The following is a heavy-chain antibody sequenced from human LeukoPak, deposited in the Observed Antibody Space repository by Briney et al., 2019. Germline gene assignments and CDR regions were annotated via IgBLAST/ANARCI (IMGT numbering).Heavy chain of an antibody. J-gene: IGHJ6*02. Sequence: TGGSLRLSCAASGFTFSSYWMNWARQAPGKGLEWVASINHNGNVNYYVDSVKGRFTISRDNAKNSLYRQMSNLRAEDTAVYFWGRGGGLDVWGQGATVTVSS. CDR3: GRGGGLDV. D-gene: IGHD3-16*01. CDR2: INHNGNVN. CDR1: GFTFSSYW. V-gene: IGHV3-7*03.